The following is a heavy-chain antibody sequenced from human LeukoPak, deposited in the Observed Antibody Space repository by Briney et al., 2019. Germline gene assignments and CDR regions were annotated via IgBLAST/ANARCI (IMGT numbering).Heavy chain of an antibody. CDR2: IRYDGSNK. D-gene: IGHD6-6*01. CDR3: AKDGETGIAARRPSFDY. J-gene: IGHJ4*02. CDR1: GFTFSSYG. Sequence: GGSLRLSCAASGFTFSSYGMHWVRQAPDKGLEWVAFIRYDGSNKYYADSVKGRFTISRDNSKNTLYLQMNSLRAEDTAVYYCAKDGETGIAARRPSFDYWGQGTLVTVSS. V-gene: IGHV3-30*02.